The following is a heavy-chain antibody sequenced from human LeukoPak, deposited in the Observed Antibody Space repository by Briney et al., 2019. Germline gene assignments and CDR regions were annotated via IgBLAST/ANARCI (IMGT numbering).Heavy chain of an antibody. J-gene: IGHJ5*02. D-gene: IGHD5-18*01. CDR1: GFTFSSYW. CDR3: ARGDGYGYIS. V-gene: IGHV3-74*01. Sequence: GGSLSLSCAASGFTFSSYWMHWVRQAPGRGLVWVSGINSDGSFTTYADSVKGRFTISRDNAKNTLYLQMSSLRAEDTAVYYCARGDGYGYISWGQGTLVTVSS. CDR2: INSDGSFT.